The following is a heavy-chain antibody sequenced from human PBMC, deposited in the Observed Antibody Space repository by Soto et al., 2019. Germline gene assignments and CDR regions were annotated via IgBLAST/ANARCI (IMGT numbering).Heavy chain of an antibody. CDR3: ATQYYYNR. D-gene: IGHD3-10*01. CDR2: ITSNSDHI. J-gene: IGHJ5*02. CDR1: GFMFSAYT. V-gene: IGHV3-21*01. Sequence: GVSLRLSCAASGFMFSAYTMSWVRQAPGKGLEWLSSITSNSDHIDDADSVRGRFTVSRDNARKSLYLHMASLGAEDTGVYYCATQYYYNRWRPRTLGTVCS.